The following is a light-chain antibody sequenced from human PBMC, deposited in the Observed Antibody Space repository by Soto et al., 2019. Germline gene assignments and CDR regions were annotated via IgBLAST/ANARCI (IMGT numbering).Light chain of an antibody. CDR2: QAS. J-gene: IGKJ1*01. CDR3: QQYNDYWT. Sequence: DTQMTQSPSTLSASVGDRVTITCRASQSLNIWLAWYQQKPGRVPQLLIYQASTLASGVPSRFSGSGSGSEFTLTISSLQPDDFATYYCQQYNDYWTFGQGTKVDIK. V-gene: IGKV1-5*03. CDR1: QSLNIW.